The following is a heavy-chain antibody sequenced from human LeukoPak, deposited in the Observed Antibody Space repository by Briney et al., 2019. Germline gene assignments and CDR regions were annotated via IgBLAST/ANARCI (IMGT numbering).Heavy chain of an antibody. D-gene: IGHD6-6*01. CDR2: IRYDGSNK. J-gene: IGHJ4*02. V-gene: IGHV3-30*02. CDR3: TKEYSSSSFLGYCDY. CDR1: GFSFSSYG. Sequence: GGSLRLSCAASGFSFSSYGMHWVRQAPGKGLEWVAFIRYDGSNKYYADSVKGRFTISRDNSKNTLYLQMNSLRAEDTAVYYWTKEYSSSSFLGYCDYWGQGTRVTVSS.